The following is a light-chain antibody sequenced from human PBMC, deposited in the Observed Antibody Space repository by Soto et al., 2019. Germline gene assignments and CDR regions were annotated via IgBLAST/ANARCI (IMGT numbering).Light chain of an antibody. Sequence: QSALTQPPSASGSPGQSVTISCSGTSSDVGAYNYVSWYQQHPGKVPKLMVYEVNKRPSGVPDRFSGSKSGNTASLIVSGLQAEDEADYYCTSYAGGNNVFGTGTKLTVL. CDR2: EVN. CDR3: TSYAGGNNV. J-gene: IGLJ1*01. CDR1: SSDVGAYNY. V-gene: IGLV2-8*01.